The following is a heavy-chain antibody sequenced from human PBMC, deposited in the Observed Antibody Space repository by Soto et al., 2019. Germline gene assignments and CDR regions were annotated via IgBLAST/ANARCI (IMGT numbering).Heavy chain of an antibody. CDR2: MNPNSGNT. CDR3: ARDFWSGYLFGMDV. J-gene: IGHJ6*02. Sequence: ASVKVSCKASGYTFTSYDINWVRQATGQGLEWMGWMNPNSGNTGYAQKFQGRVTMTRNTSISTAYMELSSLRPEDTAVYYCARDFWSGYLFGMDVWGQGTTVTVSS. CDR1: GYTFTSYD. V-gene: IGHV1-8*01. D-gene: IGHD3-3*01.